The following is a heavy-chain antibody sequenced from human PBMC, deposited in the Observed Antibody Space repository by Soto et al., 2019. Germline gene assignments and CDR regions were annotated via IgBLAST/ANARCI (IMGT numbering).Heavy chain of an antibody. V-gene: IGHV3-33*01. CDR2: IWSDGSNE. CDR1: GFTFSSHG. Sequence: QVQLVESGGGVVQPGRSLRLSCAASGFTFSSHGMHWVRQAPGKGLEWVAVIWSDGSNENYADSVKGRFTISRDNSENTLYLQMNSLRAEDTAVYYCARDPGSSPFDYWGQGTLVTVSS. D-gene: IGHD3-10*01. CDR3: ARDPGSSPFDY. J-gene: IGHJ4*02.